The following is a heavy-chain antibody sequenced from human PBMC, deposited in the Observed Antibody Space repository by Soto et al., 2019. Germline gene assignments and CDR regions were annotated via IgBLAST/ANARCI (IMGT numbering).Heavy chain of an antibody. Sequence: GGAHRPSRTAPGFPLRSHSMNLVRPGPGEGLEWVSSISSSSSYIYYADSVKGRFTISRDNAKNSLYLQMNSLRAEDTAVYYCARDFEVTALKAMVRGWFDPWGQGTLVTVSS. J-gene: IGHJ5*02. CDR2: ISSSSSYI. D-gene: IGHD3-10*01. V-gene: IGHV3-21*01. CDR1: GFPLRSHS. CDR3: ARDFEVTALKAMVRGWFDP.